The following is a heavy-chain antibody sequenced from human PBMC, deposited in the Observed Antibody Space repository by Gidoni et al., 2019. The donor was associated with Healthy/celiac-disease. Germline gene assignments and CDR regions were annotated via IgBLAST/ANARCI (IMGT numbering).Heavy chain of an antibody. J-gene: IGHJ6*02. V-gene: IGHV3-15*01. CDR3: SREGVSYSSSWYYYYYGMDV. CDR1: GFTFSNAW. D-gene: IGHD6-13*01. CDR2: IKSKTDGGTT. Sequence: EVQLVESGGGLVKPGGSLRLSCAASGFTFSNAWMSWVRQAPGKGLEWVGRIKSKTDGGTTDYAAPVKGRFTISRDDSKNTLYLQMNSLKTEDTAVYYCSREGVSYSSSWYYYYYGMDVWGQGTTVTVSS.